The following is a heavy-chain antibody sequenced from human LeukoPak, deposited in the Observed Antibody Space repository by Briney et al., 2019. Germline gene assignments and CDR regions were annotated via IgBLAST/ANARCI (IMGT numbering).Heavy chain of an antibody. CDR1: GGSISSYY. Sequence: PSETLSLTCTVSGGSISSYYWSWIRQPPGKGLEWIGYIYYSGSTNYNPSLKSRVTMSVDTSKNQFSLRLSSVTAADTAVYYCARSSKWELRGAFDIWGQGTMVTVSS. CDR3: ARSSKWELRGAFDI. J-gene: IGHJ3*02. CDR2: IYYSGST. D-gene: IGHD1-26*01. V-gene: IGHV4-59*12.